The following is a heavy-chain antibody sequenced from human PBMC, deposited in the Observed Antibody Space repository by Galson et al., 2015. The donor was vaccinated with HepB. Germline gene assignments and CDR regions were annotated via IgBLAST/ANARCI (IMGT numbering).Heavy chain of an antibody. CDR2: INHGGYT. V-gene: IGHV4-34*01. J-gene: IGHJ2*01. CDR1: GGSFSGFY. Sequence: SETLSLTCAVYGGSFSGFYWSWIRQAPGKGLEWIGGINHGGYTNYNPSLKSRVTVTVDMSKRQFSLRLTSVTAADTAVYYCASLGKNDYDDFEGAESFWYFDIWGPGTLVTVSA. D-gene: IGHD4-17*01. CDR3: ASLGKNDYDDFEGAESFWYFDI.